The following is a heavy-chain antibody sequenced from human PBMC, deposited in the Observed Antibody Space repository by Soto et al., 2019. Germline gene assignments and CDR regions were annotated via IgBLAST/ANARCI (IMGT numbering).Heavy chain of an antibody. D-gene: IGHD3-10*01. CDR2: IRSKAYGGTT. V-gene: IGHV3-49*03. J-gene: IGHJ6*02. CDR1: GFTFGDYA. Sequence: GGSLRLSCTASGFTFGDYAMSWFRQAPGKGLEWVGFIRSKAYGGTTEYAASVKGRFTISRDDSKSIAYLQMNSLKTEDTAVYYCTRDLGPNMYYYGSGTRYGMDVWGQGTTVTVSS. CDR3: TRDLGPNMYYYGSGTRYGMDV.